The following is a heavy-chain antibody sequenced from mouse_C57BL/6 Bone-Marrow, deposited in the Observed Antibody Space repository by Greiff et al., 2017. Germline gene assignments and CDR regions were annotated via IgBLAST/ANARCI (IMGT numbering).Heavy chain of an antibody. CDR1: GYTFTSYT. V-gene: IGHV1-4*01. CDR2: INPSSGYT. J-gene: IGHJ2*01. Sequence: QVQLQQSGAELARPGASVKMSYKASGYTFTSYTMHWVKQRPGQGLEWIGYINPSSGYTKYNQKFKDKATLTADKSSSTAYMQLSSLTSEDSAVYYCARWGTTGLDYWGQGTTLTVSS. D-gene: IGHD1-1*01. CDR3: ARWGTTGLDY.